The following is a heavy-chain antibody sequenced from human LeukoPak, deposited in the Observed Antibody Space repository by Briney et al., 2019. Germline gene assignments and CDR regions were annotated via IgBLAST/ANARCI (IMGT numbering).Heavy chain of an antibody. V-gene: IGHV3-23*01. Sequence: GGSLRLSCAASGFTFSSYAMSWVRQAPGKGLEWVSSISGSGGSTYYADSVKGRFTISRDNSKNTLYLQMNSLRGEDTAVYYCAKDREGTIADYFDYWGQGTLATVSS. CDR1: GFTFSSYA. D-gene: IGHD1-7*01. CDR2: ISGSGGST. CDR3: AKDREGTIADYFDY. J-gene: IGHJ4*02.